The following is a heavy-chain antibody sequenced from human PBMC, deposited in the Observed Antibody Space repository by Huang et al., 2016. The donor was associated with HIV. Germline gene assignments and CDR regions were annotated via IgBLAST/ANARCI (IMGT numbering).Heavy chain of an antibody. V-gene: IGHV3-30*02. CDR1: GLTFSRYG. CDR3: AKDPHDNGDYSLYQYYYYLDV. CDR2: MRSDGTNH. Sequence: QVQLVESGGGVVQPGGSLRLSCSAAGLTFSRYGMPWVRQAPGKGLAWVVVMRSDGTNHFYADALKGLIIISRDNARNKLFLQVNSLRSEDAGVYYCAKDPHDNGDYSLYQYYYYLDVWGKGTTVTVSS. D-gene: IGHD4-17*01. J-gene: IGHJ6*03.